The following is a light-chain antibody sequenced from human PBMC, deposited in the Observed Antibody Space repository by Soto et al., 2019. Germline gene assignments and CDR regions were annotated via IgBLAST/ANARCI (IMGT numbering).Light chain of an antibody. J-gene: IGKJ1*01. Sequence: ETVMTQSPATLSVSPGERATLSCRASQRVSTNLAWYQQKPGQSPRLLIYRASTRATDIPARFSGSGSGTEFTLTISSLQSEDFAVYYCHQYGSSPWTFGQGTKVEIK. CDR1: QRVSTN. V-gene: IGKV3-15*01. CDR3: HQYGSSPWT. CDR2: RAS.